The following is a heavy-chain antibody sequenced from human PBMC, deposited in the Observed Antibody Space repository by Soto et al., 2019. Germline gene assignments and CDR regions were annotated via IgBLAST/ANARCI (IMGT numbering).Heavy chain of an antibody. J-gene: IGHJ4*02. V-gene: IGHV3-21*01. D-gene: IGHD6-19*01. CDR1: GFTFSNYS. Sequence: EVQLVESGGGLVKPGGSLRVSCAASGFTFSNYSMNWVRQAPGKGLEWVSSISSTSKYIYYADSVKGRFTISRDNAKKELYLQMNGLRAEDTAVYYWARGLSSGWFNYWGQGTVVTVAA. CDR2: ISSTSKYI. CDR3: ARGLSSGWFNY.